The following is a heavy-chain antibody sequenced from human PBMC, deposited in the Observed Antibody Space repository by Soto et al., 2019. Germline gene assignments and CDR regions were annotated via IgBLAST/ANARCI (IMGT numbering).Heavy chain of an antibody. CDR3: ARDPSEGRVGNWFES. CDR2: ISSSTSYV. V-gene: IGHV3-21*01. Sequence: EVHLVESGGGLVKPGGSLRLSCAASGFTFSRYGMNWVRQAPGNGLEWVSSISSSTSYVYYADSVQGRFSVSRDNAKKILYLEMYALRTEDTAVYYCARDPSEGRVGNWFESWGQGTLVTVSS. CDR1: GFTFSRYG. D-gene: IGHD2-2*01. J-gene: IGHJ5*01.